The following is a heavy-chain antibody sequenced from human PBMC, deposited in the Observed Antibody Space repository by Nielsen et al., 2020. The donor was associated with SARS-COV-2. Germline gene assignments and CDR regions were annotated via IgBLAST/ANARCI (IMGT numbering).Heavy chain of an antibody. J-gene: IGHJ4*02. CDR3: ARGGGYCSGGSCYGFGLFDY. CDR2: ISAYNGNT. Sequence: WVRQAPGQGLEWMGWISAYNGNTNYAQKLQGRVTMTTDTSTSTAYMELRSLRSDDTAVYYCARGGGYCSGGSCYGFGLFDYWGQGTLVTVSS. V-gene: IGHV1-18*01. D-gene: IGHD2-15*01.